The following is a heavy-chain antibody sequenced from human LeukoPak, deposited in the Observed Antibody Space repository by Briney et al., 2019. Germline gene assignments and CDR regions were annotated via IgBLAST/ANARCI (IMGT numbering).Heavy chain of an antibody. Sequence: PAGSLRLSCAASGFTFDDYAMHWVRQAPGKGLEWVSGISWNSGSIGYADSVKGRFTISRDNAKNSLYLQMNSLRAEDTALYYCAKEMTTVTNGAFDIWGQGTMVTVSS. CDR3: AKEMTTVTNGAFDI. V-gene: IGHV3-9*01. D-gene: IGHD4-11*01. CDR2: ISWNSGSI. J-gene: IGHJ3*02. CDR1: GFTFDDYA.